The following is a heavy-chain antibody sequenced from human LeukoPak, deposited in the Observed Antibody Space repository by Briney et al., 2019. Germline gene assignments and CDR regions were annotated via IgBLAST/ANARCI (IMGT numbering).Heavy chain of an antibody. J-gene: IGHJ6*02. D-gene: IGHD4-11*01. CDR3: AKDTVTHGAPGYYYGMDV. Sequence: GGSLRLSWAASGFTFDDYAMHWVRQAPGKGLEWVSGISWNSGSIGYADSVTGRFTISRDNAKNSLYLQMNSLRAEDTALHYCAKDTVTHGAPGYYYGMDVWGQGTTVTVSS. V-gene: IGHV3-9*01. CDR2: ISWNSGSI. CDR1: GFTFDDYA.